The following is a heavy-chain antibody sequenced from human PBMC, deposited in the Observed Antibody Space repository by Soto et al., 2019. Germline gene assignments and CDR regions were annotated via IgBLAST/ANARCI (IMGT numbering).Heavy chain of an antibody. Sequence: ASVKVSCKASGGTFSSYTISWVRQAPGQGLEWMGRIIPILGIANYAQKFQGRVTITADKSTSTAYMELSSLRSEDTAVYYWARDGSDCSSTSCYDYYYGMDVWGQGTTVTVSS. V-gene: IGHV1-69*04. CDR1: GGTFSSYT. J-gene: IGHJ6*02. CDR3: ARDGSDCSSTSCYDYYYGMDV. D-gene: IGHD2-2*01. CDR2: IIPILGIA.